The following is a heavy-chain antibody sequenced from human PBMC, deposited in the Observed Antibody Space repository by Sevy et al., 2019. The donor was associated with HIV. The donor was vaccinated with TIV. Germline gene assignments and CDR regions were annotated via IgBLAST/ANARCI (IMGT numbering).Heavy chain of an antibody. CDR3: ARWRGAQSEFDY. V-gene: IGHV3-7*01. Sequence: GGSLRLSCAASGFTSSSYWMSWVRQAPGKGLEWVADIKKDGSVKLYADAVKGRFTISRDNAENSVDLQMKSLRAEDTAVYFCARWRGAQSEFDYWGQGTRVTVSS. CDR1: GFTSSSYW. J-gene: IGHJ4*02. D-gene: IGHD3-3*01. CDR2: IKKDGSVK.